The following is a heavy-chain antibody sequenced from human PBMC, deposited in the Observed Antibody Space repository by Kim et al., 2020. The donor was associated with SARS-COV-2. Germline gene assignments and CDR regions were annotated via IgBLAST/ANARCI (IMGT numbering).Heavy chain of an antibody. J-gene: IGHJ6*02. CDR1: GFTFSNAW. D-gene: IGHD3-10*01. V-gene: IGHV3-15*01. Sequence: GGSLRLSCAASGFTFSNAWMSWVRQAPGKGLEWVGRIKSKTDGGTTDYAAPVKGRFTISRDDSKNTLYLQMNSLKTEDTAVYYCTTEERAGDVLLWFGELFHMGGDYGMDVWGQGTTVTVSS. CDR3: TTEERAGDVLLWFGELFHMGGDYGMDV. CDR2: IKSKTDGGTT.